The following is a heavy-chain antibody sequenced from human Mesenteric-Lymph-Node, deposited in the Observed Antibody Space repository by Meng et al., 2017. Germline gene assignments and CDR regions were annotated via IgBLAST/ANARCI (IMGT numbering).Heavy chain of an antibody. Sequence: SETLSLTCTVSGGSVSSGSYYWSWIRQPPGKGLEWIGYIYYSGSTNYNPSLKSRVTISVDTSKNQFSLKLSSVTAADTAVYYCAREDYYDSSGYYYVGFGMDVWGQGTTVTVSS. D-gene: IGHD3-22*01. CDR3: AREDYYDSSGYYYVGFGMDV. CDR1: GGSVSSGSYY. V-gene: IGHV4-61*01. CDR2: IYYSGST. J-gene: IGHJ6*02.